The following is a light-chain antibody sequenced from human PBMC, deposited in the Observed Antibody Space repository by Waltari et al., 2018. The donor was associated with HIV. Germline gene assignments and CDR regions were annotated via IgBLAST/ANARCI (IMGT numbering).Light chain of an antibody. V-gene: IGLV2-18*02. CDR1: SSDVGSYNS. Sequence: QSALTQPPSVSGSPGQSVTISCTGTSSDVGSYNSVACYQQPPGTPPKVMIEEVSNRPSGVPDRFSGSKSGNTASLTISGLQAEDEADYYCSSYTSSSTWVFGGVTKLTVL. CDR3: SSYTSSSTWV. CDR2: EVS. J-gene: IGLJ2*01.